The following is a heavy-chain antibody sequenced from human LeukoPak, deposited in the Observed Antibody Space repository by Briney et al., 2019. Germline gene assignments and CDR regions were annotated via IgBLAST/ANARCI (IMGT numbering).Heavy chain of an antibody. D-gene: IGHD3-10*01. CDR1: GYSFTLHY. CDR2: INPNSDGT. CDR3: ARLMVRGVGDAFVI. V-gene: IGHV1-2*02. J-gene: IGHJ3*02. Sequence: APVNVSCKPSGYSFTLHYMHWVRQPPGQGLGWVGWINPNSDGTNYAQKFQGRVTWTRDTSISTAYMELSRLRSDDTAVYYCARLMVRGVGDAFVIWGEGTMVTVSS.